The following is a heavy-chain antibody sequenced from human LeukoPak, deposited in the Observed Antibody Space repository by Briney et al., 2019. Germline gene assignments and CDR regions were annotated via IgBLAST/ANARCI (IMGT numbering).Heavy chain of an antibody. CDR1: GFTFSSYW. V-gene: IGHV3-7*03. CDR2: INHNGNVN. CDR3: ARGGGLDV. J-gene: IGHJ6*02. D-gene: IGHD3-16*01. Sequence: GGSLRLSCAASGFTFSSYWMNWARQAPGKGLEWVASINHNGNVNYYVDSVKGRLTISRDNAKNSLYLQMSNLRAEDTAVYFCARGGGLDVWGQGATVTVSS.